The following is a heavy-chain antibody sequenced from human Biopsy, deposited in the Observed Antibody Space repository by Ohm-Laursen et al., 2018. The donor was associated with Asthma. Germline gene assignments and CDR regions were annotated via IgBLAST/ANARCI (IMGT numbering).Heavy chain of an antibody. Sequence: SLRLSCAAPGFTFSDYDMHWVRQAPGKGLEWVGVISKDASTQDYADSVKGRFTMARDNSKNTLDLQMNSLREEDTAVYYCVRDGTDDAFDIWGQGTVVSVSS. CDR2: ISKDASTQ. D-gene: IGHD1-1*01. J-gene: IGHJ3*02. V-gene: IGHV3-30*11. CDR1: GFTFSDYD. CDR3: VRDGTDDAFDI.